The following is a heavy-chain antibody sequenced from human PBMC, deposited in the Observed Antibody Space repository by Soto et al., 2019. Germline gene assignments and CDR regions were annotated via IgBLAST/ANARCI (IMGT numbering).Heavy chain of an antibody. V-gene: IGHV4-30-2*01. CDR3: ARHYLFAFGEFSYGMDV. CDR2: IYHSGST. CDR1: GGSISSGGYS. J-gene: IGHJ6*02. D-gene: IGHD3-10*01. Sequence: SETLSLTCAVSGGSISSGGYSWSWIRQPPGKGLEWIGYIYHSGSTYYNPSLKSRVTISVDRSKNQFSLKLSSVTAADTAVYYCARHYLFAFGEFSYGMDVWGQGTTVTVSS.